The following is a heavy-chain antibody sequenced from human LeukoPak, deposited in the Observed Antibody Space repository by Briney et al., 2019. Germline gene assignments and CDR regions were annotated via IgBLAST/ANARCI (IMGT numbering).Heavy chain of an antibody. Sequence: SETLSLTCAVSGASVRSYNYWSWVRQPPGKGLEWLGEVYHSGSTIYNPSLESRITISIDSSKNQFSLKLTCVTAADTAVYYCVRVAVEMATIKGLDIWGRGTMVTVSS. CDR2: VYHSGST. J-gene: IGHJ3*02. CDR3: VRVAVEMATIKGLDI. V-gene: IGHV4-4*02. D-gene: IGHD5-24*01. CDR1: GASVRSYNY.